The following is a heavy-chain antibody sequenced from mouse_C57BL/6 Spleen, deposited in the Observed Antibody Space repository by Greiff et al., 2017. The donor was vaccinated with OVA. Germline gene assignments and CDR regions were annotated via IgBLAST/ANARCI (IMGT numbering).Heavy chain of an antibody. CDR2: ISSGGDYI. V-gene: IGHV5-9-1*02. CDR3: TRGSHYYGSSLHFDY. Sequence: EVMLVESGEGLVKPGGSLELSCAASGFTFSSYAMSWVRQTPEKRLEWVAYISSGGDYIYYADTVKGRFTISRDNARNTLYLQRCSLKSEDTAMYYCTRGSHYYGSSLHFDYWGQGTTLTVSS. D-gene: IGHD1-1*01. J-gene: IGHJ2*01. CDR1: GFTFSSYA.